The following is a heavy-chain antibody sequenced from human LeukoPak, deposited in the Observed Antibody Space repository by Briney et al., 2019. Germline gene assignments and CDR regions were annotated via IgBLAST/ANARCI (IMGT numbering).Heavy chain of an antibody. J-gene: IGHJ4*02. D-gene: IGHD1-26*01. V-gene: IGHV3-23*01. Sequence: GGSLRLSCAVSGFSFSSYGMSWVRQAPGKGLEWVAFISGSGGSTKYADSVKGRFAISRDNSKTTLYLQMNSLRAEDTAVYYCAILVEGKFDYWGQGTLVTVSS. CDR1: GFSFSSYG. CDR2: ISGSGGST. CDR3: AILVEGKFDY.